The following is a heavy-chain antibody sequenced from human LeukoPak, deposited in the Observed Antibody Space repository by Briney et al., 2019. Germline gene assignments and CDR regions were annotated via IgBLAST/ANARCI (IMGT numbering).Heavy chain of an antibody. J-gene: IGHJ4*02. CDR2: IYYSGST. CDR3: ARPLKDTWDY. CDR1: GGSISSSSYY. Sequence: SEILSLTCTVSGGSISSSSYYWGWIRQPPGKGLEWIGSIYYSGSTYYNPSLKSRVTISVDTSKNQFSLKLSSVTAADTAVYYCARPLKDTWDYRGQGTLVTVSS. V-gene: IGHV4-39*01.